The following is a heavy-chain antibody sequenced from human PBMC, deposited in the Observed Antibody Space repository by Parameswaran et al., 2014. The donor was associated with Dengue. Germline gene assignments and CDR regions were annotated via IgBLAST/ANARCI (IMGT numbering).Heavy chain of an antibody. D-gene: IGHD5-24*01. J-gene: IGHJ4*02. CDR2: INPSSGST. V-gene: IGHV1-46*01. CDR3: ARASPTGGTVATMFY. Sequence: WVRQAPGQGLEWMGIINPSSGSTVYTQKFQGRVTMTRDTSTSTLYMELSSLRSEDTAVYYCARASPTGGTVATMFYWGQGTLVTVSS.